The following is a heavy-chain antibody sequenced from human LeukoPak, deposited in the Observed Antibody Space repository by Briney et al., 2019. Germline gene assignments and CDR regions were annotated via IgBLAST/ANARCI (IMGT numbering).Heavy chain of an antibody. CDR3: ARGAHGDSSYYFDY. CDR2: INHSGST. V-gene: IGHV4-34*01. Sequence: PSETLSLTCAVYGGSFSGYYWSWIRQPPGKGLEWIGEINHSGSTNYNPSLKSRVTISVDTSKNQFSLKLSSVTAADTAVYYCARGAHGDSSYYFDYWAQGTLVTVSS. J-gene: IGHJ4*02. CDR1: GGSFSGYY. D-gene: IGHD4-17*01.